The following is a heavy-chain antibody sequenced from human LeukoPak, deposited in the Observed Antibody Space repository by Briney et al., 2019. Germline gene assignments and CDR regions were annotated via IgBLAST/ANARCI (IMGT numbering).Heavy chain of an antibody. V-gene: IGHV1-2*04. CDR3: ARDRGYCSGGSCYSKVLYYYGMDV. J-gene: IGHJ6*02. CDR1: GYTFTGYY. CDR2: INPNSGGT. Sequence: VASVKVSCKASGYTFTGYYMHWVRQAPGQGLEWMGWINPNSGGTNYAQKFQGWVTMTRDTSISTAYMELSRLRSDDTAVYYCARDRGYCSGGSCYSKVLYYYGMDVWGQGTTVTVSS. D-gene: IGHD2-15*01.